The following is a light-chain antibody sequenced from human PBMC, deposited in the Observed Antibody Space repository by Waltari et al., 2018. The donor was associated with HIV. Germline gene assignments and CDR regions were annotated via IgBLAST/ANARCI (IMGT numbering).Light chain of an antibody. CDR3: CSYAGNSDVV. CDR2: DVN. V-gene: IGLV2-11*01. J-gene: IGLJ2*01. CDR1: SSDIGGYNY. Sequence: QPALTQPHSVSGSPGQSVTISCTGTSSDIGGYNYVSWYRQFPGKAPSVTIHDVNKRPSGVPGRVSGSKSGNTASLTISGLQTDYEADYYCCSYAGNSDVVFGGGTTLTVL.